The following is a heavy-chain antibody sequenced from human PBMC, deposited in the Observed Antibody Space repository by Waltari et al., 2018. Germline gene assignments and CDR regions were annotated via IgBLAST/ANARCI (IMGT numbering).Heavy chain of an antibody. CDR3: ARSIIADVADDAFDI. CDR1: GPTVSINY. CDR2: MYSGGTT. V-gene: IGHV3-53*01. D-gene: IGHD6-13*01. J-gene: IGHJ3*02. Sequence: EVQLVESGGGLIQPGGSLRLPCAASGPTVSINYMSWVRQAPGKGLEWVAVMYSGGTTDYADSVRGRFSISRDNSKNTLYLQMSRLRAEDTAVYYCARSIIADVADDAFDIWGQGTMVTVSS.